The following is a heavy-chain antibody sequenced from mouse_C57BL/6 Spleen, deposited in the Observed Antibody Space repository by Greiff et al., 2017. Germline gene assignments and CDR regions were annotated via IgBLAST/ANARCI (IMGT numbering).Heavy chain of an antibody. J-gene: IGHJ2*01. CDR2: IYPGSGST. D-gene: IGHD1-1*01. V-gene: IGHV1-55*01. CDR1: GYTFTSYW. Sequence: QVQLQQPGAELVKPGASVKMSCKASGYTFTSYWITWVKQRPGQGLEWIGDIYPGSGSTNYNETFKSKATLTVDTSSSTAYMQLSSLTSEDSAVYYCARSDYYGSSFDYWGQGTTLTVSS. CDR3: ARSDYYGSSFDY.